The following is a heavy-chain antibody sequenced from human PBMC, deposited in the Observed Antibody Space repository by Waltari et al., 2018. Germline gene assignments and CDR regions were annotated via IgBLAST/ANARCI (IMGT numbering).Heavy chain of an antibody. CDR2: VDHSGSA. J-gene: IGHJ4*02. CDR1: GGPFSGYY. CDR3: ARDARDWEAVANTYFDS. D-gene: IGHD6-19*01. Sequence: QVQLQQWGAGLLKPSETLSLTCAVYGGPFSGYYRSWIRQPPGKGLEWIGEVDHSGSANYSPSLKSRATISVDTSKKQFSLTLTSVTAADTAVYYCARDARDWEAVANTYFDSWGQGTLVAVSS. V-gene: IGHV4-34*02.